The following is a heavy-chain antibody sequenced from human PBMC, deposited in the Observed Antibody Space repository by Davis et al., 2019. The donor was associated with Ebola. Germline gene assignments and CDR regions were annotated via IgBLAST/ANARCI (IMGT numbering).Heavy chain of an antibody. CDR1: GFTFSDYA. CDR2: ISWNSGTI. CDR3: AKDDYHSGSPFDY. Sequence: SLKISCAASGFTFSDYAIHWVRQAPGKGLEWVSSISWNSGTIDYADSVKGRFTISRDNAKNSLYLQMNSLRAEDTAVYYCAKDDYHSGSPFDYWGQGTLVTVSS. J-gene: IGHJ4*02. V-gene: IGHV3-9*01. D-gene: IGHD1-26*01.